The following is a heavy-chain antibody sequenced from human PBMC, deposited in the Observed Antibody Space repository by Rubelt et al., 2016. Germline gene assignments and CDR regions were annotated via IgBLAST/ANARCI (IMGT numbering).Heavy chain of an antibody. CDR2: IWYDGSNK. CDR3: ARDRRDPETYYYYAMDV. CDR1: GFTFSSYG. V-gene: IGHV3-33*01. D-gene: IGHD1-14*01. J-gene: IGHJ6*02. Sequence: GESGGGVVQPGRSLRLSCAASGFTFSSYGMHWVRQAPGKGLEWVAVIWYDGSNKYYADSVKGRFTISRDNSKNTLYLQMNSLRAEDTAVYYCARDRRDPETYYYYAMDVWGQGTTVTVSS.